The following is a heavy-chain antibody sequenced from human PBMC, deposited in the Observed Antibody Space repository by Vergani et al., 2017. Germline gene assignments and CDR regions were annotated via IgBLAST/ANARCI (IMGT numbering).Heavy chain of an antibody. J-gene: IGHJ4*02. CDR2: IYPGDSDT. D-gene: IGHD6-13*01. V-gene: IGHV5-51*01. CDR1: GHSFTSYR. Sequence: EVQLVQSGAEVQKPGESLKLSCKGSGHSFTSYRIGWVRQMPGKGLEWIGIIYPGDSDTRYSPSFQGQVTISADKSISTAYLQWSSLKASDTAMYYCARGAAAGREEYYFDYWGQGTLVTVSS. CDR3: ARGAAAGREEYYFDY.